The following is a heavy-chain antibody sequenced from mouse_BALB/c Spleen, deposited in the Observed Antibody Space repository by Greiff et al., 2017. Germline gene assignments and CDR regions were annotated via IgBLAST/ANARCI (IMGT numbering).Heavy chain of an antibody. V-gene: IGHV1-69*02. D-gene: IGHD2-3*01. CDR1: GYTFTSYW. Sequence: QVQLQQPGAELVKPGASVKLSCKASGYTFTSYWMHWVKQRPGQGLEWIGEIDPSDSYTNYNQKFKGKATLTVDKSSSTAYMQLSSLTSEDSAVYYCARKDLYYYAMDYWGQGTSVTVSS. J-gene: IGHJ4*01. CDR2: IDPSDSYT. CDR3: ARKDLYYYAMDY.